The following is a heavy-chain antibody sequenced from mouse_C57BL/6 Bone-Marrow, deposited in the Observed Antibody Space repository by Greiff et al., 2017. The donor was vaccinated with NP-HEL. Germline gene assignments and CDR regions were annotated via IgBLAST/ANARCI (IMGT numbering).Heavy chain of an antibody. D-gene: IGHD1-1*01. V-gene: IGHV7-3*01. J-gene: IGHJ3*01. CDR3: ERVNSSYYYGSSSFAY. CDR1: GFTFTDYY. CDR2: IRNKANGYTR. Sequence: EVKLVESGGGLVQPGGSLSLSCAASGFTFTDYYMSWVRQPPGKALEWLGFIRNKANGYTREYSASVKGRFTISRDNSQSILYLQMNALRAEYIATYYCERVNSSYYYGSSSFAYWGQGTLVTVSA.